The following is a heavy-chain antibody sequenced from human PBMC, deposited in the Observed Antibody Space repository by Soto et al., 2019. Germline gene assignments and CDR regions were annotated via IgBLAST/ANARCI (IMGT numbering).Heavy chain of an antibody. CDR1: GGSISSSFYY. D-gene: IGHD5-12*01. V-gene: IGHV4-39*01. J-gene: IGHJ4*02. CDR3: ARHRRSGYEGSVAY. Sequence: SETLSLTCTVSGGSISSSFYYWGWIRQPPGKGLEWIGSIYYSGSTYYNPSLKSRVTISVDTSENQFSLKLSSVTAADTAVYYCARHRRSGYEGSVAYWGQGTLVTVSS. CDR2: IYYSGST.